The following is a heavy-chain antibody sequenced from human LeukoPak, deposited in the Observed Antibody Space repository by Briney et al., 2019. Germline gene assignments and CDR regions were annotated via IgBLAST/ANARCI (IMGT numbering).Heavy chain of an antibody. Sequence: GGSLRLSCAASGFTFSSYWMSWVRQAPGKGLEWVANIKQDGSEKYYVDSEKGRFTISRDNAKNSLYLQMNSLRAEDTAVYYCASSRTSGDYYYYYYMDVWGKGTTVTVSS. D-gene: IGHD2-21*02. J-gene: IGHJ6*03. CDR3: ASSRTSGDYYYYYYMDV. CDR1: GFTFSSYW. CDR2: IKQDGSEK. V-gene: IGHV3-7*01.